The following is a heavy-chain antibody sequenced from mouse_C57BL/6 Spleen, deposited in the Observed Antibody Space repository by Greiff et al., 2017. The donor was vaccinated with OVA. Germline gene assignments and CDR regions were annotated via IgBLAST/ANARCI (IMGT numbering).Heavy chain of an antibody. V-gene: IGHV5-9*01. CDR3: ARHGGLREGFDY. CDR2: ISGGGGNT. D-gene: IGHD2-4*01. CDR1: GFTFSSYT. J-gene: IGHJ2*01. Sequence: EVQLVESGGGLVKPGGSLKLSCAASGFTFSSYTMSWVRQTPEKRLEWVATISGGGGNTYYPDSVKGRFPISRDNAKNTLYLQMSSLRSEDTALYYCARHGGLREGFDYWGQGTTLTVSS.